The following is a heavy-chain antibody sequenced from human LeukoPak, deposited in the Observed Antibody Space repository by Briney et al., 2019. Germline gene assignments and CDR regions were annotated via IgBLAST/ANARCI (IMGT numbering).Heavy chain of an antibody. J-gene: IGHJ3*02. CDR3: ARDRSGSLLAFDI. V-gene: IGHV1-8*01. D-gene: IGHD3-10*01. CDR1: GYTFTSYD. Sequence: ASVKVSCKASGYTFTSYDINWVRQATGQGLEWMGWMNPNSGNTGYAQKLQGRVTMTTDTPTSTAYMELRSLRSDDTAMYYCARDRSGSLLAFDIWGQGTMVTVSS. CDR2: MNPNSGNT.